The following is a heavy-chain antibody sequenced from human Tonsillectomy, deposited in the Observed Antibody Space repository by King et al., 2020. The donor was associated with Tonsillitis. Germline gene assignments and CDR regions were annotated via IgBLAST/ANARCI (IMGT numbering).Heavy chain of an antibody. CDR3: AKGFRSSGTQLWLLDS. D-gene: IGHD5-18*01. V-gene: IGHV3-23*04. Sequence: VQLVESGGGLVQPGGSLRLSCAASGFTFSSYAMSWVRQAPGKGLEWFSAISGSGGSTYYADAVKGRFTISRDNSKNTLNLQMKSLRAADTAVYYCAKGFRSSGTQLWLLDSWGQGTLVTVSS. J-gene: IGHJ4*02. CDR2: ISGSGGST. CDR1: GFTFSSYA.